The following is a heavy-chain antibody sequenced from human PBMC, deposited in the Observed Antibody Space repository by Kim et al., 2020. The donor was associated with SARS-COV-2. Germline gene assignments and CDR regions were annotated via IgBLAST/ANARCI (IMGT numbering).Heavy chain of an antibody. Sequence: AESVKGRFPNARDNSKNALYLQMNSLRAEDTAVYYCARAGSGSYYSSFDDWGQGTLVTVSS. J-gene: IGHJ4*02. V-gene: IGHV3-30*01. D-gene: IGHD3-10*01. CDR3: ARAGSGSYYSSFDD.